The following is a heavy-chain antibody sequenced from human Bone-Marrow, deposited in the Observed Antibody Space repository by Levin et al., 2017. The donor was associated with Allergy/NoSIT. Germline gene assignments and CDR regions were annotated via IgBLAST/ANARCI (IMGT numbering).Heavy chain of an antibody. J-gene: IGHJ6*02. CDR1: GFTFSLFG. D-gene: IGHD3-3*02. Sequence: SCTASGFTFSLFGMNWVRQAPGKGLEWVSSITSSPSRIYYADSVKGRFTISRDNAKNSLYLQMNSLRVEDTAVYYCARDRIYGILRNYGMDVWGQGTTVTVAS. CDR2: ITSSPSRI. V-gene: IGHV3-21*06. CDR3: ARDRIYGILRNYGMDV.